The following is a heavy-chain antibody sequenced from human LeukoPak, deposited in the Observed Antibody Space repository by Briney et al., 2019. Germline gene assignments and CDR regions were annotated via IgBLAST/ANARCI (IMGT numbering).Heavy chain of an antibody. J-gene: IGHJ6*03. D-gene: IGHD2-15*01. CDR3: ATDGFRSRDMYYNYMDV. V-gene: IGHV1-2*06. Sequence: ASVKVSCKASGYTFTDYYLHWVRHAPGHGLEWMGRINPNNGGTNYAQNFQGRVTMTRDTSINTAYIEVSRLRSDDTAVYYCATDGFRSRDMYYNYMDVWGKGTTVTVSS. CDR2: INPNNGGT. CDR1: GYTFTDYY.